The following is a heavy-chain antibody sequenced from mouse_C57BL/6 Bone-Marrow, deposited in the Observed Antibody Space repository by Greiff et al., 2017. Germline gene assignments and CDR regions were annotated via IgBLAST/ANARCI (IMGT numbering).Heavy chain of an antibody. CDR3: TMATDY. J-gene: IGHJ2*01. CDR1: GYTFTDYE. CDR2: IDPETGGT. D-gene: IGHD2-3*01. V-gene: IGHV1-15*01. Sequence: QVQLKQSGAELVRPGASVTLSCKASGYTFTDYEMHWVKQTPVHGLEWIGAIDPETGGTDYNQKFKGKAILTADKSSSTAYMELRSLTSEDSADYYCTMATDYWGQGTTLTVSA.